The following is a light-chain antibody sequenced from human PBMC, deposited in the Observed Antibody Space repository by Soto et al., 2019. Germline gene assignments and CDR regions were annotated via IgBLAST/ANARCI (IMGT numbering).Light chain of an antibody. CDR3: QHAESSPLIT. CDR1: QDIRND. V-gene: IGKV1-6*01. Sequence: IQMTKDPSSLSVTVRYRFTITCRASQDIRNDLHWYQQKPGKAPKLLIYAASSLQSGVPSRFSGSGSGTDFTLTISSLHPEDFATYYCQHAESSPLITSGQGRRLEIK. CDR2: AAS. J-gene: IGKJ5*01.